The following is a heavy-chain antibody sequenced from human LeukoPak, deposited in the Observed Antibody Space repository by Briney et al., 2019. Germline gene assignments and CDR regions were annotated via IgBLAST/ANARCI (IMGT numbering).Heavy chain of an antibody. V-gene: IGHV3-21*01. D-gene: IGHD3-16*02. CDR2: ISSSSSYI. CDR3: AKEGKIDYVWGSYQLQYDYFDY. CDR1: GGSISSSPYY. Sequence: KPSETLSLTCTVSGGSISSSPYYWGWVRQAPGKGLEWVSSISSSSSYIYYADSVKGRFTISRDNAKNTLYLQMNSLRAEDTAVYYCAKEGKIDYVWGSYQLQYDYFDYWGQGTLVTVSS. J-gene: IGHJ4*02.